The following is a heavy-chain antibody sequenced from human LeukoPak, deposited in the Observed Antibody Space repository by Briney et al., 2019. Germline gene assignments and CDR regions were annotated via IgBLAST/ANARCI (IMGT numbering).Heavy chain of an antibody. CDR1: GFPFSTYA. CDR2: VTGSGANS. Sequence: GGSLRLSCAASGFPFSTYAMNWVRQAPGKGLEWVSAVTGSGANSYYADSVKGRFSASRDNSKNMVYLQMSSLRAEDTALYYCAKSDYGYYFDSWGQGTLVTVSS. V-gene: IGHV3-23*01. CDR3: AKSDYGYYFDS. D-gene: IGHD4-17*01. J-gene: IGHJ4*02.